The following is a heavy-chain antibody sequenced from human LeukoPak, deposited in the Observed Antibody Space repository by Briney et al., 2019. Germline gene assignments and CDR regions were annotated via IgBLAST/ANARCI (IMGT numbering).Heavy chain of an antibody. D-gene: IGHD5-12*01. CDR2: ISSSSSYT. Sequence: GGSLRLSCAASGFNFSDYYMSWIRQAPGKGLEWVSCISSSSSYTKYADSVKGRFTISRDNAKNSLYLQMNSVRAEDTAVYYCARLGWATAPLDYWGQGTLVTVSS. CDR1: GFNFSDYY. CDR3: ARLGWATAPLDY. V-gene: IGHV3-11*06. J-gene: IGHJ4*02.